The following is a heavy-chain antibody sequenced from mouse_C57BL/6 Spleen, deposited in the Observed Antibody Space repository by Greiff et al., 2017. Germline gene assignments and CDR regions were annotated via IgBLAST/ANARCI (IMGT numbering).Heavy chain of an antibody. CDR2: IFPGSGST. Sequence: QVQLQQSGPELVKPGASVKISCKASGYTFTDYYINWVKQRPGQGLEWIGWIFPGSGSTYYNEKFKGKATLTVDKSSSTAYMLLSSLTSEGSAVYFCATQYGYDGGNFDYWGQGTTLTVSS. CDR1: GYTFTDYY. CDR3: ATQYGYDGGNFDY. V-gene: IGHV1-75*01. D-gene: IGHD2-2*01. J-gene: IGHJ2*01.